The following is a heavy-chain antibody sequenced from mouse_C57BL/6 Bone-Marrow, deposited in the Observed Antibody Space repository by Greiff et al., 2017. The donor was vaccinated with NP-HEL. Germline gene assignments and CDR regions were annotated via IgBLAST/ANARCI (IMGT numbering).Heavy chain of an antibody. CDR2: IWGDGST. CDR3: AKMTTIDYFDY. J-gene: IGHJ2*01. CDR1: GFSLTSYG. Sequence: QVQLKESGPGLVAPSQSALTCTVSGFSLTSYGVSWVRQPPGKGLEWLGVIWGDGSTNYHSALISRLSISKDNSKSQVFLKLNSLQTDDTATYYCAKMTTIDYFDYWGQGTTLTVSS. V-gene: IGHV2-3*01. D-gene: IGHD1-1*01.